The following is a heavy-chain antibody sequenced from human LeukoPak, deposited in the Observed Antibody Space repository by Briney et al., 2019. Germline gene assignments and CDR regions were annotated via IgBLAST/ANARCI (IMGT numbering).Heavy chain of an antibody. V-gene: IGHV3-21*01. J-gene: IGHJ4*02. CDR3: ARDLSGVTGYTYVRGIDY. CDR2: ISSSSSYI. Sequence: KPGGSLRLSCAASGFTFSSYSMNWVRQAPGKGLEWVSSISSSSSYIYYADSVKGRFTISRDNAKTSLYLQMNSLRAEDTAVYYCARDLSGVTGYTYVRGIDYWGQGTLVTVSS. CDR1: GFTFSSYS. D-gene: IGHD5-18*01.